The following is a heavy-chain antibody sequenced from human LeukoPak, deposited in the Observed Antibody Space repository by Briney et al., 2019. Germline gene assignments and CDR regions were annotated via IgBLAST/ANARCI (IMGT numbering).Heavy chain of an antibody. CDR3: ARDLYFYYYMDV. J-gene: IGHJ6*03. Sequence: ASVKVSCKASGYTFTGYYMHWVRQAPGQGLEWMGWINPSSGGTNYAQKFQGRVTMTRDTSISTAYMELSRLRSDDTAVYYCARDLYFYYYMDVWGKGTTVTVSS. CDR1: GYTFTGYY. CDR2: INPSSGGT. V-gene: IGHV1-2*02.